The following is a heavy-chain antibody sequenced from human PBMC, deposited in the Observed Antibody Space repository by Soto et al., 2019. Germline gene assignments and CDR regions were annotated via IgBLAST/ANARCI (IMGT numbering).Heavy chain of an antibody. CDR3: ARGPSSWYLIGNWFDP. Sequence: SETLSLTCAVYGGSFSCYYWSWIRQPPGKGLEWIGEINHSGSTNYNPSLKSRVTISVDTSKNQFSLKLSSVTAADTAVYYCARGPSSWYLIGNWFDPWGQGTLVTVSS. CDR2: INHSGST. D-gene: IGHD6-13*01. J-gene: IGHJ5*02. V-gene: IGHV4-34*01. CDR1: GGSFSCYY.